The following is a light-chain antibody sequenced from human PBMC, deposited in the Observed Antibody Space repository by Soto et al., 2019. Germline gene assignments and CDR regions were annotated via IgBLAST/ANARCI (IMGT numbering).Light chain of an antibody. CDR1: QSVLHSSNNMNY. V-gene: IGKV4-1*01. CDR3: QDYHSAPLT. CDR2: WAS. Sequence: DIVMTQSPDSLAVSLGERATINCKSSQSVLHSSNNMNYLTWYQHKPGQPPKVLIYWASTRESGVPDRFSGSGSVTDFTLTISSLQAEDGAVSYCQDYHSAPLTFGGGTKVE. J-gene: IGKJ4*01.